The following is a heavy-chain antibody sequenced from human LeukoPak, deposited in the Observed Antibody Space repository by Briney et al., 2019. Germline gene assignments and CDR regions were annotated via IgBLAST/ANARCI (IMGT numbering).Heavy chain of an antibody. V-gene: IGHV1-18*01. CDR3: ARDGTSTDDY. CDR2: VSGNNDNP. J-gene: IGHJ4*02. CDR1: GYTFSNFG. Sequence: ASVKVSCKASGYTFSNFGISWVRQAPGQGLEWMGWVSGNNDNPNYGQKFQGRLTVTTDSSTSTAYMELRNLRSDDTAVYYCARDGTSTDDYWGQGTLVTVSS. D-gene: IGHD2-2*01.